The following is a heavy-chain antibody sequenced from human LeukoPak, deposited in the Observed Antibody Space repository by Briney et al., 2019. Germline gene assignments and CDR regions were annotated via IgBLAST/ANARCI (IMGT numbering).Heavy chain of an antibody. CDR2: MGGSGDTI. D-gene: IGHD2-2*01. Sequence: GGSLRLSCAASGFTFSYYAMTWVRQAPGKGLEWVSTMGGSGDTIYYADSVKGRFTISRDNSKNTLYLQMNSLRAEDTALYYCAKLEGYCSSSTCHGNWYFDRWGRGTLVTVSS. CDR1: GFTFSYYA. V-gene: IGHV3-23*01. J-gene: IGHJ2*01. CDR3: AKLEGYCSSSTCHGNWYFDR.